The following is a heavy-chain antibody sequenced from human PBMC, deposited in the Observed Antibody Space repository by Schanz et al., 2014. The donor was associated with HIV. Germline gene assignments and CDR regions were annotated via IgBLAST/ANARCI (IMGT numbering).Heavy chain of an antibody. J-gene: IGHJ6*02. CDR2: IWYDGSDK. V-gene: IGHV3-33*08. Sequence: VQLVESGGGLVQPGGSLRLSCAASGFTFSTCGMHWVRQAPGKGLECVAVIWYDGSDKYYADSVKGRFTISRDNSKNTLFLQMNSLRAEDTAVYYCARTTIAAPGTEYYYGMDVWGQGTTVTVSS. CDR1: GFTFSTCG. D-gene: IGHD6-13*01. CDR3: ARTTIAAPGTEYYYGMDV.